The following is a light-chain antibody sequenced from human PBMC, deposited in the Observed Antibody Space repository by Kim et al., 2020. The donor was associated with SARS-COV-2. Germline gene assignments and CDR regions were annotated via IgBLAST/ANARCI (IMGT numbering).Light chain of an antibody. CDR2: EVS. Sequence: GQSVTISCTGTSGDVVGYNYVSWYQQHPGNAPKLIIYEVSKRPSGVPDRFSGSKSGNTASLTVSGLQAEDEADYYCSSYAGSNNPLFGGGTKLTVL. CDR3: SSYAGSNNPL. CDR1: SGDVVGYNY. V-gene: IGLV2-8*01. J-gene: IGLJ3*02.